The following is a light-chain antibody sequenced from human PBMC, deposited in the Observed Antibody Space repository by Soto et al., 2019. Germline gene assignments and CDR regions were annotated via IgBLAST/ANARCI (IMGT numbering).Light chain of an antibody. CDR3: VQGTHWPPFT. CDR2: QVS. J-gene: IGKJ2*01. CDR1: QTFVYRDGNTY. Sequence: VVMTQSPLSLPVTLGQPASISCKSSQTFVYRDGNTYLNWIQQRPGQSPRRLIYQVSHRDSVVPYRFSGSGSGTDFTLKISRVEAEDVGVYYCVQGTHWPPFTFGQGTKLEIK. V-gene: IGKV2-30*01.